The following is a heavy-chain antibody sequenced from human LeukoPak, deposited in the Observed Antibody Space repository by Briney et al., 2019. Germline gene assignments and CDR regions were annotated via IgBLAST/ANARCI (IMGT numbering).Heavy chain of an antibody. CDR1: GFTFSSYS. Sequence: GGSLRLFCAASGFTFSSYSMHWVRQAPGKGLEWVSSISSSSTYIYYADSVKGRFTISRDNAKSSLYLQMNSLRAEDTAVYYCARDAYCSGGRCYPPYNIDSWGQGTLVTVSS. CDR3: ARDAYCSGGRCYPPYNIDS. J-gene: IGHJ4*02. V-gene: IGHV3-21*01. D-gene: IGHD2-15*01. CDR2: ISSSSTYI.